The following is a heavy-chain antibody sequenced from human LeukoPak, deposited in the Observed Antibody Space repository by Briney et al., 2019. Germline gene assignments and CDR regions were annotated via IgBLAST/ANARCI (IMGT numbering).Heavy chain of an antibody. D-gene: IGHD4-17*01. CDR3: AGDPYGDDDTLGWFDP. J-gene: IGHJ5*02. V-gene: IGHV4-38-2*02. CDR1: DYSISSGYS. Sequence: SETLSLTCAVSDYSISSGYSWGWIRQPPGKGLEWIGSIYHSGSTYYNPSLKSRVTISLDTSKNQFSLKLSSVTAADTAVYYCAGDPYGDDDTLGWFDPWGQGTLVTVSS. CDR2: IYHSGST.